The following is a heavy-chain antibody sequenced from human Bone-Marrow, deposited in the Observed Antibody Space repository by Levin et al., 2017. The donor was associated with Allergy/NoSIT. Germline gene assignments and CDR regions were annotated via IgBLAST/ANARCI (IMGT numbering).Heavy chain of an antibody. J-gene: IGHJ3*01. V-gene: IGHV3-7*04. Sequence: PGGSLRLSCLASGSTFTAYWMSWVRQAPGKGLEWVANIKQDGSEKYYVDSVKGRFTISRDNAKNSVYLQLSSLRAEDTALYFCARELTRRISVAAIGAFGLWGQGTMVTVSS. CDR3: ARELTRRISVAAIGAFGL. CDR1: GSTFTAYW. D-gene: IGHD2-21*02. CDR2: IKQDGSEK.